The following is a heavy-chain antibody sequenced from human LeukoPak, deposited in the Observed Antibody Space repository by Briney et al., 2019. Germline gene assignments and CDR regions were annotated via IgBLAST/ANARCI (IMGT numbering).Heavy chain of an antibody. CDR2: ISGSGDYT. CDR3: AKVTYGSGTYGAFDL. D-gene: IGHD3-10*01. Sequence: GGTLRLSCAASGFTFSSHGMSWVRQAPGKGLEWVSTISGSGDYTYYADSVKGRFTISRDNSKNTLYLQMNSLRAEDTAIYYCAKVTYGSGTYGAFDLWGQGTLVTVSS. V-gene: IGHV3-23*01. J-gene: IGHJ4*02. CDR1: GFTFSSHG.